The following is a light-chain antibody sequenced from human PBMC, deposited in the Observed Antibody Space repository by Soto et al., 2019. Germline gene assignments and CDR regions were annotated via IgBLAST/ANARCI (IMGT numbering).Light chain of an antibody. CDR2: AAS. V-gene: IGKV1D-16*01. CDR1: QDISRN. J-gene: IGKJ4*01. Sequence: DIQMTQSPSSLSASVGDRVTITCRASQDISRNLAWYQQKAEKAPKSLIYAASSLQSGVPSRFGGSGTGTDFTLAISSLQPEGWATYYCQQYRIFPLTFGGGTKVEIK. CDR3: QQYRIFPLT.